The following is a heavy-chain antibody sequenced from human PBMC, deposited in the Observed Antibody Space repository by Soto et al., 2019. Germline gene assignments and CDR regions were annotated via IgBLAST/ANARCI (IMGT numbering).Heavy chain of an antibody. Sequence: EVQLVESGGGLVQPGGSLRLSCAASGFTFSSYSMNWVRQAPGKGLEWVSYIYISSSTIYYADSVKGRFTISRDNAKNSLYLQMNSMRDEDTAVYYCARGQCLVTFAFDIWGQGTMVTVSS. CDR1: GFTFSSYS. D-gene: IGHD6-19*01. CDR3: ARGQCLVTFAFDI. J-gene: IGHJ3*02. CDR2: IYISSSTI. V-gene: IGHV3-48*02.